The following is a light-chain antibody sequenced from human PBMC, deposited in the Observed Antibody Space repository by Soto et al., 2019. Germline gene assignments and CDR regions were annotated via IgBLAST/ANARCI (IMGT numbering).Light chain of an antibody. Sequence: EIVMTQSPATLSVSPGERATLSCRASQSVSRSYLAWYQQKPGQAPRLLIYDGSNRATGIPARFSGSGSGTDFTLTISSLEPEDFAVYYCQQRNNWPWTFGQGTKVDIK. CDR2: DGS. CDR1: QSVSRSY. CDR3: QQRNNWPWT. J-gene: IGKJ1*01. V-gene: IGKV3D-20*02.